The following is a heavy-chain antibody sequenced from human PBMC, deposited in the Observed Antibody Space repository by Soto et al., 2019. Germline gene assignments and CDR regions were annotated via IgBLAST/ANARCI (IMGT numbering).Heavy chain of an antibody. J-gene: IGHJ5*02. Sequence: GGSLRLSCAASGFTFSSSPMHWVRQFPGRGLQWLAAVSPDGNGKTYADSVKGRFTISRDNSRNTLDLQVNNLTPEDTSVYYCAREGGSSGRAGFFDPWGQGTLVTVSS. CDR1: GFTFSSSP. V-gene: IGHV3-30*04. CDR2: VSPDGNGK. CDR3: AREGGSSGRAGFFDP. D-gene: IGHD6-19*01.